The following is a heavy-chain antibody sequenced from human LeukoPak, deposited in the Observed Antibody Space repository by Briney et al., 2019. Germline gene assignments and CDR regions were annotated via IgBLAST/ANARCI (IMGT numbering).Heavy chain of an antibody. Sequence: PGGSLRLSCAVSGFTFSAYWMSWVRQAPGKGLEWVANIKQDGSAKFYVDSVKGRLTISRDNAKNSLYLQMNSLRAEDTGVYYCATSSDAPANMWGQGTLVTVSS. CDR2: IKQDGSAK. V-gene: IGHV3-7*01. CDR1: GFTFSAYW. D-gene: IGHD2-2*01. CDR3: ATSSDAPANM. J-gene: IGHJ4*02.